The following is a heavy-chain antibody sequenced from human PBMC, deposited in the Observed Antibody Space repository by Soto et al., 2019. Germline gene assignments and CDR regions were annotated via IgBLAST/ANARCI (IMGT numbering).Heavy chain of an antibody. V-gene: IGHV1-69*12. CDR1: GGTFGNSA. CDR3: ARDKALQQCSGNYYYGIDD. CDR2: IIPIFPTP. D-gene: IGHD6-25*01. Sequence: QVQLVQSGAEVKKPGSSVPVSCKASGGTFGNSAISWVRQAPGQGLEWMGGIIPIFPTPDYAQKFQGRVRITADESPSTADMELTSLRSEDTAVYYSARDKALQQCSGNYYYGIDDWGQGTTVTVSS. J-gene: IGHJ6*02.